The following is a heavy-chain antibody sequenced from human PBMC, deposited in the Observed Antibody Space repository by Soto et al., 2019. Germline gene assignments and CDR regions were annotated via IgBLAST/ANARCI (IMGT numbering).Heavy chain of an antibody. Sequence: GASVKVSCKASGYTFTSYYMHWVRQAPGQGLEWMGIINPSGGSTSYAQKFQGRVTMTRDTSTSTVYMELSSLRSEDTAVYYCASAYSGYDGFNYWGQGTLVTVSS. CDR3: ASAYSGYDGFNY. J-gene: IGHJ4*02. V-gene: IGHV1-46*03. CDR1: GYTFTSYY. D-gene: IGHD5-12*01. CDR2: INPSGGST.